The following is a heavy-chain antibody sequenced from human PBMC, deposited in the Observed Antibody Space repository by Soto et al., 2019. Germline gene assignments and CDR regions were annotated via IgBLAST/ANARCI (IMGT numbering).Heavy chain of an antibody. CDR2: ISTYNGKT. CDR3: ARGGGNYGHGAFDV. V-gene: IGHV1-18*04. CDR1: GYTFTDYG. J-gene: IGHJ3*01. D-gene: IGHD3-16*01. Sequence: QGPLVHSGAEVKTPGASVKVSCHTSGYTFTDYGVNCVLQATGQGLEWWAWISTYNGKTHHVSTVQGRLTLTTDTSTSTSYMDVRSLRSDDTAVYYCARGGGNYGHGAFDVWGQWTMCTVSS.